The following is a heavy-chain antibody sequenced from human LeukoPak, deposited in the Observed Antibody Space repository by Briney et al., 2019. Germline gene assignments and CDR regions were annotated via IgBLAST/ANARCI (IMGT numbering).Heavy chain of an antibody. CDR2: IYYSGST. D-gene: IGHD3-9*01. V-gene: IGHV4-30-4*01. CDR3: ARHLILADYYNWFDP. CDR1: GGSISSGDYY. Sequence: SETLSLTCTVPGGSISSGDYYWSWIRQPPGKGLEWIGYIYYSGSTYYNPSLKSRVTISVDTSKNQFSLKLSSVTAADTAVYYCARHLILADYYNWFDPWGQGTLVTVSS. J-gene: IGHJ5*02.